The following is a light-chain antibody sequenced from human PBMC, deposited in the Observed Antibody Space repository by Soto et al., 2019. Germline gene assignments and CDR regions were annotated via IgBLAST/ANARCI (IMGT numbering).Light chain of an antibody. J-gene: IGKJ5*01. Sequence: DIQMTQSPSSLSASVGDRVTITGLASQSISSYLNWYQQKPGKAPKLLIYAASSLQSGVPSRFSGSGSGTDFTLTISSLQPEDFATYYCQQSYSTPQVTFGQGTRLEIK. CDR3: QQSYSTPQVT. CDR1: QSISSY. CDR2: AAS. V-gene: IGKV1-39*01.